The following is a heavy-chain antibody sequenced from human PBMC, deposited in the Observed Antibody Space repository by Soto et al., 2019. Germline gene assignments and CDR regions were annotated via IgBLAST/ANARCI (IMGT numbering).Heavy chain of an antibody. CDR1: GFTFSNYG. D-gene: IGHD4-17*01. V-gene: IGHV3-30-3*01. Sequence: QVQLVESGGGVVQPGRSLRLSCAASGFTFSNYGMHWVRQAPGKGLEWGALISYDGSSKDYADSVKGRFTIYRDNSKATVFLQINSLRVEDTAVYYCARGGYGDSHAEYFQHWGQGTLVTVSS. CDR2: ISYDGSSK. CDR3: ARGGYGDSHAEYFQH. J-gene: IGHJ1*01.